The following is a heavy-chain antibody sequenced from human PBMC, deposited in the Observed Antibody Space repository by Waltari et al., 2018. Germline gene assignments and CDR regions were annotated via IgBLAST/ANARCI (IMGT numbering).Heavy chain of an antibody. CDR1: GFTFSNYG. D-gene: IGHD3-16*01. Sequence: QDQLVESGGGVVQPGRSLRLSCVPSGFTFSNYGMHWVRQAPGKGLEGFAVISYDGSKRFYADAVKGRFTISRDNSKNILYLQMNSLRADDTAMYYCVGGQMGDFWGQGTLVTVSS. CDR2: ISYDGSKR. V-gene: IGHV3-33*03. CDR3: VGGQMGDF. J-gene: IGHJ4*02.